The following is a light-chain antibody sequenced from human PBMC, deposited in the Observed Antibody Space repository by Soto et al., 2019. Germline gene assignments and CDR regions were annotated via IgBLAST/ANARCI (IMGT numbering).Light chain of an antibody. CDR2: RAS. CDR3: QQYGSSPPALT. V-gene: IGKV3-20*01. CDR1: QSVSSSY. Sequence: EIVLTQSPGTLSLSPGERATLSCRASQSVSSSYLAWSQQKPGQAPRLLFYRASSRATGIPDRFSGSGSGTDFTLTISRLEPEDSAVYYCQQYGSSPPALTFGGGNKVEIK. J-gene: IGKJ4*01.